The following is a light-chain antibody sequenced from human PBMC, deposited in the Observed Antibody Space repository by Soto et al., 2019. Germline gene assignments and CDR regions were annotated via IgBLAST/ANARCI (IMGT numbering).Light chain of an antibody. CDR2: ALS. CDR1: QSVSSTY. J-gene: IGKJ2*01. Sequence: IVLTQSPGTLSSSPGERVTLSCRASQSVSSTYLAGYQQKPGQAPRLLVYALSRRATGIPDRFSGSGSGTDFTLTISRLEPEDFAVYYCQQYNTSPPGYTFGQGTKLEIK. V-gene: IGKV3-20*01. CDR3: QQYNTSPPGYT.